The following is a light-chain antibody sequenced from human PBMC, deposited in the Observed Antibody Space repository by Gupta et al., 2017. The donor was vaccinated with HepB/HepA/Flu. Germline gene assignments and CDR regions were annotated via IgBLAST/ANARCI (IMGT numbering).Light chain of an antibody. V-gene: IGKV1-39*01. Sequence: IQLTQSPSSLSASVGDSVTITCRASQTMNNFLHWYQQKPGEAPKLLIYAASSLQSGVPSRFSGSASGTDFTLTINNLQPEDFANYYCQQSYSTPLTFGGGTKVEIK. CDR3: QQSYSTPLT. CDR1: QTMNNF. J-gene: IGKJ4*01. CDR2: AAS.